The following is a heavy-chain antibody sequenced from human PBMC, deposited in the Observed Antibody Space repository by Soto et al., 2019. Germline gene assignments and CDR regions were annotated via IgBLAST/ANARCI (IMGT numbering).Heavy chain of an antibody. CDR3: AREEVYDFWSGLYAYYYYYMDV. Sequence: KQSQTLSLTCAISGDSVSSNSAAWNWIRQSPSRGLEWLGRTYYRSKWYNDYAVSVESRITSNPETSKNQFSLQLNSVTPEDTAVYYCAREEVYDFWSGLYAYYYYYMDVWGKGTTVTVSS. CDR1: GDSVSSNSAA. J-gene: IGHJ6*03. D-gene: IGHD3-3*01. CDR2: TYYRSKWYN. V-gene: IGHV6-1*01.